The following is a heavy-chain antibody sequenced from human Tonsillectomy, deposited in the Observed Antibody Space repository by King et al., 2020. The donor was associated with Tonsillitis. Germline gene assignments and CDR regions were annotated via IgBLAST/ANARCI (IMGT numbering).Heavy chain of an antibody. V-gene: IGHV5-51*01. CDR3: ARGQGSYCSGGSCYSGAFDI. Sequence: QLVQSGAEVKKPGESLKISCKGSGYSFTSYWIGWVRQMPGIGLEWMGIIYPGDSDTRYSPSFQGQVTISADKSISTAYLQWSSLKASDTAMYYCARGQGSYCSGGSCYSGAFDIWGQGTMVTVSS. J-gene: IGHJ3*02. CDR1: GYSFTSYW. CDR2: IYPGDSDT. D-gene: IGHD2-15*01.